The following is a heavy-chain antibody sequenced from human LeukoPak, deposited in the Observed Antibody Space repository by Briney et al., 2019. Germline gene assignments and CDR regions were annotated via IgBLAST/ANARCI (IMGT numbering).Heavy chain of an antibody. D-gene: IGHD3-10*01. CDR1: GFTFSSYW. CDR2: IKQDGSEK. V-gene: IGHV3-7*03. Sequence: GGSLRLSCAASGFTFSSYWMSWVRQAPGKGLEWVANIKQDGSEKYYVDSVKGRFTISRDNAKNSLYLQMNSLRAEDTAVYYCARELGFGELSDYYFDYWGQGTLVTVSS. J-gene: IGHJ4*02. CDR3: ARELGFGELSDYYFDY.